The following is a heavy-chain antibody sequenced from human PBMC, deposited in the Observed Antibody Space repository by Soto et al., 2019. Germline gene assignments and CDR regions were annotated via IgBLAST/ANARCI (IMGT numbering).Heavy chain of an antibody. Sequence: ASVKVSCKASGYTFTSYGISWVRQAPGQGLEWMGWISAYNGNTNYAQKLQGRVTMTTDTSTSTAYMELRSLRSDDTAVYYCARAYPPYYYDSSGYYFDYWGQGTLVTVSS. D-gene: IGHD3-22*01. CDR2: ISAYNGNT. J-gene: IGHJ4*02. V-gene: IGHV1-18*01. CDR1: GYTFTSYG. CDR3: ARAYPPYYYDSSGYYFDY.